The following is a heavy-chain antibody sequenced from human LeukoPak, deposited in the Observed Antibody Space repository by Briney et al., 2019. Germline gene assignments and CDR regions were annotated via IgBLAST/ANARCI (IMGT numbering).Heavy chain of an antibody. CDR2: IKQGGSEK. V-gene: IGHV3-7*01. Sequence: PGGSLRLSCAASGFTFSSYWMSWVRQAPGKGLEWVANIKQGGSEKYYVDSVKGRFTISRDNAKNSLYLQMNSLRAEDTAVYYCARGGRYYSSSSNDYWGQGTLVTVSS. D-gene: IGHD6-6*01. CDR3: ARGGRYYSSSSNDY. CDR1: GFTFSSYW. J-gene: IGHJ4*02.